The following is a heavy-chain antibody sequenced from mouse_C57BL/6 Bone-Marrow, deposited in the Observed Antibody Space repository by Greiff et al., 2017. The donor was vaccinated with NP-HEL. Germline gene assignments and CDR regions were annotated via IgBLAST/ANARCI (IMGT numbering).Heavy chain of an antibody. V-gene: IGHV2-5*01. D-gene: IGHD1-1*01. Sequence: VQVVESGPGLVQPSQSLSITCTVSGFSLTSYGVHWVRQSPGKGLEWLGVIWRGGSTDYNAAFMSRLSITKDNSKSQVFFKMNSLQADDTAIYYCAKKNYGSHFDVWGTGTTVTVSS. CDR3: AKKNYGSHFDV. CDR2: IWRGGST. J-gene: IGHJ1*03. CDR1: GFSLTSYG.